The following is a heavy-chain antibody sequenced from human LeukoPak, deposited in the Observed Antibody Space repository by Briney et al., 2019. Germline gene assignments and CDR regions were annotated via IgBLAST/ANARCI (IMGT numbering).Heavy chain of an antibody. CDR3: ERRRVPMLAIGESNWFDP. J-gene: IGHJ5*02. CDR2: IHYSGRT. V-gene: IGHV4-59*08. CDR1: NGSISNYY. Sequence: SETLSLTCTVSNGSISNYYWSWVRQPPGKGLEWIGRIHYSGRTKYNPSLESRVTISLDTSKNQFSLYLNSVTAAAKATSFCERRRVPMLAIGESNWFDPWGQGSQVTVSS. D-gene: IGHD2-2*01.